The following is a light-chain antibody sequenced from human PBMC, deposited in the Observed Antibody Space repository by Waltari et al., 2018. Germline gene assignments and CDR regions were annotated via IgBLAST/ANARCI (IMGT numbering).Light chain of an antibody. Sequence: DIVLTQSPGTLSLSPGERANLSCRASQSVRRALAWYQQKPGQAPRLLIYDASNRATGIPDRFSGSASGTDFSLTISRLEPEDFAVYYCQHYLRLPVAFGQGTKVEIK. CDR3: QHYLRLPVA. CDR1: QSVRRA. V-gene: IGKV3-20*01. CDR2: DAS. J-gene: IGKJ1*01.